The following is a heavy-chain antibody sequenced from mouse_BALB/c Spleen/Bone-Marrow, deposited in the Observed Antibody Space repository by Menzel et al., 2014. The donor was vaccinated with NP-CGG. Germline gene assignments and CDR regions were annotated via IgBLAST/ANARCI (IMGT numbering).Heavy chain of an antibody. CDR2: INPSTGYT. CDR1: GYTFTSYW. J-gene: IGHJ2*01. V-gene: IGHV1-7*01. Sequence: VQLQQSGAELAKPGASVKMSCKASGYTFTSYWTHWVKQRPGQGLEWIGYINPSTGYTEYNQKFKDKATLTADKSSSTAYMQLSSLTSEDSAVYYCARKVRYDGFDYCGQGTTLTVSS. D-gene: IGHD2-14*01. CDR3: ARKVRYDGFDY.